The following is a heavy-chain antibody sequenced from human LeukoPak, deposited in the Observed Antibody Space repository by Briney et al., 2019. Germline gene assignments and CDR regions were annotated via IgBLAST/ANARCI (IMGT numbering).Heavy chain of an antibody. CDR3: ARATYYYDSSGYWTLEFDFDI. D-gene: IGHD3-22*01. CDR2: INHSGST. V-gene: IGHV4-34*01. Sequence: SETLSLTCAVSGGSFSDYYWSWIRQSPIKGLEWIGEINHSGSTYYNPSLKSRVTISVDTSKNQFSLKLSSVTAADTAVYYCARATYYYDSSGYWTLEFDFDIWGQGTMVTVSS. CDR1: GGSFSDYY. J-gene: IGHJ3*02.